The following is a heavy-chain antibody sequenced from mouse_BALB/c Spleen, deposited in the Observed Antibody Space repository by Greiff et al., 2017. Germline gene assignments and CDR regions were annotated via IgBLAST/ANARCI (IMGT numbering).Heavy chain of an antibody. CDR1: GYAFSSSW. D-gene: IGHD2-2*01. J-gene: IGHJ2*01. Sequence: QVQLQQSGPELVKPGASVTISCKASGYAFSSSWMNWVKQRPGQGLEWIGRIYPGDGDTNYNGKFKGKATLTADKSSSTAYMQLSSLTSVDSAVYFCARSGGEWLPLDFDYWGQGTTLTGSS. CDR3: ARSGGEWLPLDFDY. V-gene: IGHV1-82*01. CDR2: IYPGDGDT.